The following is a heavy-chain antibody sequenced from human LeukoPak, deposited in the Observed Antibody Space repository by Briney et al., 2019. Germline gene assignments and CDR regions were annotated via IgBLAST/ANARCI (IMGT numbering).Heavy chain of an antibody. CDR2: IKQDGSEK. V-gene: IGHV3-7*01. CDR1: GFTFSSYW. CDR3: ARTQDELLFYYFDY. D-gene: IGHD2-2*01. Sequence: GGSLRLSRAASGFTFSSYWMSWVRQAPGKGLEWVANIKQDGSEKYYVDSVKGRFTISRDNAKNSLYLQMNSLRAEDTAVYYCARTQDELLFYYFDYWGQGTLVTVSS. J-gene: IGHJ4*02.